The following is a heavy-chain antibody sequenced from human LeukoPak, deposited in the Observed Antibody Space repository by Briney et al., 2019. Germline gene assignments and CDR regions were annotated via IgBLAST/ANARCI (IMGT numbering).Heavy chain of an antibody. CDR1: GFTLSGYW. Sequence: GGSLRLSCAASGFTLSGYWMSWVRQAPGKGLEWVSAISGSGGSTYYADSVKGRFTISRDNSKNTLYLQINSLRTEDTAVYYCAKDPTELGILPMDYWGQGTLVTVSS. D-gene: IGHD1-1*01. CDR2: ISGSGGST. J-gene: IGHJ4*02. CDR3: AKDPTELGILPMDY. V-gene: IGHV3-23*01.